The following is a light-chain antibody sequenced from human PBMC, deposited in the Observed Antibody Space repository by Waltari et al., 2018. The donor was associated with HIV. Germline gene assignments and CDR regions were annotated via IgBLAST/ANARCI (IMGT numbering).Light chain of an antibody. CDR3: ASWDDTLNGPLAV. Sequence: QSVLTQPPSASGTPGQRVTISCSGSSSNIGSNIVHWYQQLPGATPRLLIFSDHQRPSGVPDRFSGSKSGTSASLAISGLLSEDEADYFCASWDDTLNGPLAVFGGGTKLTVL. J-gene: IGLJ2*01. CDR2: SDH. V-gene: IGLV1-44*01. CDR1: SSNIGSNI.